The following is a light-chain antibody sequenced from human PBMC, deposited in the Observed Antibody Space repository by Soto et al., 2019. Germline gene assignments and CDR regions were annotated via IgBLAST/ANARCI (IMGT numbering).Light chain of an antibody. Sequence: AIRMTQSPSSLSASTGDRVTITCRASQGISSYLAWYQQKPGKAPKLLIYAASTLQSGVPSRFNGSGSGTDFTLTISCLQSEAFATYYCQQYYSYPRTFGQGTKVEIK. J-gene: IGKJ1*01. CDR1: QGISSY. CDR3: QQYYSYPRT. CDR2: AAS. V-gene: IGKV1-8*01.